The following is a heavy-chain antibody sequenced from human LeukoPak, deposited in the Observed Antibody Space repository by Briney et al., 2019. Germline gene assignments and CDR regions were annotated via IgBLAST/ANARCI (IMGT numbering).Heavy chain of an antibody. J-gene: IGHJ4*02. Sequence: SDTLTLTCTVSGYFISRGYYWGWIRPPPGKGLEWIGNIYHSGSTYYNPSLKRRATISVDTSKNLFSRKLSYVTAADTAVYCEARDRTNFDYWGQGSLVTVSS. CDR1: GYFISRGYY. V-gene: IGHV4-38-2*02. CDR3: ARDRTNFDY. CDR2: IYHSGST.